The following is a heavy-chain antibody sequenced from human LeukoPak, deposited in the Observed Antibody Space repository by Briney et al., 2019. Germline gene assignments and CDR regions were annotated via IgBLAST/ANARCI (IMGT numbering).Heavy chain of an antibody. V-gene: IGHV4-31*03. Sequence: SETLSLTCTVSGGSISSGGYYWSWIRQHPGKGLEWIGYIYYSGSTYYNPSLKSRVTISVDTSKNQFSLKLSSVTAADTAVYYCARVSGIYYGSGSYYNRPRGSGVDYWGQGTLVTVSS. CDR2: IYYSGST. CDR3: ARVSGIYYGSGSYYNRPRGSGVDY. CDR1: GGSISSGGYY. D-gene: IGHD3-10*01. J-gene: IGHJ4*02.